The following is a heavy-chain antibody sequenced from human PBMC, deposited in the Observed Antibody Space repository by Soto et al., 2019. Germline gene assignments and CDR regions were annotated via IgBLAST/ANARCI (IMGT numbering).Heavy chain of an antibody. Sequence: GGSLRLSCAASGFTFSSYGMHWVRQAPGKGLEWVAVIWYDGSNKYYADSVKGRFTISRDNSKNTLYLQMNSLRAEDTAVYYCARLYSSGWYYHYGMDVWGQGTTVTVSS. CDR1: GFTFSSYG. CDR2: IWYDGSNK. CDR3: ARLYSSGWYYHYGMDV. V-gene: IGHV3-33*01. D-gene: IGHD6-19*01. J-gene: IGHJ6*02.